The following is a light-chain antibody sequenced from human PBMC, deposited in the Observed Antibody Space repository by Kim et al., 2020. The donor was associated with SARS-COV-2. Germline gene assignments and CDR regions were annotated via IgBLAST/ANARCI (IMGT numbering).Light chain of an antibody. Sequence: GQSVTISCTGTSRYVGGYNYVSWYQQHPGKAPKLMIYDVCKRPSGVPDRFSGSKSGNTASLTISGLQAEDEADYYCCSYAGSYTRVFGGGTKLTVL. J-gene: IGLJ3*02. CDR2: DVC. CDR1: SRYVGGYNY. V-gene: IGLV2-11*01. CDR3: CSYAGSYTRV.